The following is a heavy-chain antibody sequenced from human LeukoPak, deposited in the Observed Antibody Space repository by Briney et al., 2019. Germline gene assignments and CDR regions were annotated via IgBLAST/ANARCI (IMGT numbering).Heavy chain of an antibody. CDR2: IIPIFGTA. D-gene: IGHD4-11*01. CDR1: GGTFSSYA. V-gene: IGHV1-69*13. Sequence: SVKVSCKASGGTFSSYAISWVRQAPGRGLEWMGGIIPIFGTANYAQKFQGRVTITADESTSTAYMELSSLRSEDTAVYYCARLLQYQNWFDPWGQGTLVTVSS. J-gene: IGHJ5*02. CDR3: ARLLQYQNWFDP.